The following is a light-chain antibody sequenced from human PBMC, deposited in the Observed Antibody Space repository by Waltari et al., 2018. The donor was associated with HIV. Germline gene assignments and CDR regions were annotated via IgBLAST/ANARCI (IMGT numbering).Light chain of an antibody. CDR2: EVT. CDR3: SSYTSSSLEI. J-gene: IGLJ2*01. CDR1: SSDVGGHNY. V-gene: IGLV2-14*03. Sequence: QSALTQPASVSGSPGQSITISCTGPSSDVGGHNYLSWYQQHPGKAPKLMIYEVTNRPAGVSNRFSGSKSGNTASLTISGLQVEDESDYYCSSYTSSSLEIFGGGTKLTVL.